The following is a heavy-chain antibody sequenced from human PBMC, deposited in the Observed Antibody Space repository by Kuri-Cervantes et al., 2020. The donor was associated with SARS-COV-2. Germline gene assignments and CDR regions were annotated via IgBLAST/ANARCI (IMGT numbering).Heavy chain of an antibody. CDR3: AKGGETAYDSSLDY. J-gene: IGHJ4*02. Sequence: GGSLRLSCAASGFTFSSYGMHWVRRAPGKGLEWVAVISYDGSNKYYADSVKGRFTISRDNSKNTLYLQMNSLRAEDTAVYYCAKGGETAYDSSLDYWGQGTLVTVSS. D-gene: IGHD3-22*01. CDR1: GFTFSSYG. V-gene: IGHV3-30*18. CDR2: ISYDGSNK.